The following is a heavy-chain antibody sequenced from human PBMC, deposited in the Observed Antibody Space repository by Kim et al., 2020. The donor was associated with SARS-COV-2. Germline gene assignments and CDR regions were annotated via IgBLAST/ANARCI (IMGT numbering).Heavy chain of an antibody. CDR3: AKGGELRYFDWFPHFVY. D-gene: IGHD3-9*01. V-gene: IGHV3-23*01. Sequence: VKGRLTISRENSKNTLYLQMNSLRAEDTAVYYCAKGGELRYFDWFPHFVYWGQGTLVTVSS. J-gene: IGHJ4*02.